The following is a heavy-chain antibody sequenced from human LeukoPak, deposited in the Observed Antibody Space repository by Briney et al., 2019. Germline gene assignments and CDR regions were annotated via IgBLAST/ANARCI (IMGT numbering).Heavy chain of an antibody. CDR1: GYSFTRHW. CDR2: IYPGDSGT. Sequence: GESLKISCKGSGYSFTRHWIGWVRQMPGKGLEWMGIIYPGDSGTRYSPSFQGQVTISADKSISTAYMQWSSLKVSDTAMYYCARCPYYYDTSGYFEGFDYWGQGTLVTVSS. CDR3: ARCPYYYDTSGYFEGFDY. V-gene: IGHV5-51*01. D-gene: IGHD3-22*01. J-gene: IGHJ4*02.